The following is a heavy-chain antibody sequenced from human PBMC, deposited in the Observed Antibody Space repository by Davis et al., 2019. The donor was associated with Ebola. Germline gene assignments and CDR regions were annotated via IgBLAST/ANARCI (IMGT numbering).Heavy chain of an antibody. J-gene: IGHJ4*02. CDR2: IYYSGST. CDR1: GGSISSGDYY. Sequence: PSETLSLTCTVSGGSISSGDYYWSWIRQPPGKGLEWIGYIYYSGSTYYNPSLKSRVTISVDTSKNQFSLKLSSVTAADTAVYYCARDYYGSGRKRGFDYWGQGTLVTVSS. D-gene: IGHD3-10*01. CDR3: ARDYYGSGRKRGFDY. V-gene: IGHV4-30-4*01.